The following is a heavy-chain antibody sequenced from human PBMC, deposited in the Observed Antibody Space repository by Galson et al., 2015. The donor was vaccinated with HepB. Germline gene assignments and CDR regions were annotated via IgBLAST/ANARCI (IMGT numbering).Heavy chain of an antibody. CDR2: INPNGGST. CDR1: GYTFTSYY. D-gene: IGHD6-13*01. CDR3: AALRIATVATGFWYYYYYMDV. V-gene: IGHV1-46*01. Sequence: SVKVSCKASGYTFTSYYVHWVRQAPGQGLEWMGIINPNGGSTNYAQKFQGRVTMTRDTSTSTVYMELSSLRSEDSAVYHCAALRIATVATGFWYYYYYMDVWGKGTTVTVSS. J-gene: IGHJ6*03.